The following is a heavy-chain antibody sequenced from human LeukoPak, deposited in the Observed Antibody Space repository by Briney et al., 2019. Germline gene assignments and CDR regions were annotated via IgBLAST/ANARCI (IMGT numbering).Heavy chain of an antibody. CDR3: ARRQFITSDFDY. V-gene: IGHV1-18*01. CDR2: ISAYNGNT. CDR1: GYTFTSYD. J-gene: IGHJ4*02. Sequence: ASVKVSCKASGYTFTSYDINWVRQATGQGLEWMGWISAYNGNTNYAQNLQGRVTMTTDTSTSTAYMELRSLRSDDTAVYYCARRQFITSDFDYWGQGTLVTVSS. D-gene: IGHD3-10*01.